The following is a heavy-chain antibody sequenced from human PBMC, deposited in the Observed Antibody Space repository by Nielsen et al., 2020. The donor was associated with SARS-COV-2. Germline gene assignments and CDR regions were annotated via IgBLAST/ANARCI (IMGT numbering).Heavy chain of an antibody. V-gene: IGHV4-59*12. CDR3: ARDSGGRIAAPSLGY. J-gene: IGHJ4*02. CDR1: DGSISNYY. D-gene: IGHD6-6*01. Sequence: SETLSLTCTISDGSISNYYWNWIRQAPGKALEWIGYIYYTGSTYYNPSLQSRLTISLDTSKNQFSLRLSSVTAADTAVYYCARDSGGRIAAPSLGYWGQGTLVTVSS. CDR2: IYYTGST.